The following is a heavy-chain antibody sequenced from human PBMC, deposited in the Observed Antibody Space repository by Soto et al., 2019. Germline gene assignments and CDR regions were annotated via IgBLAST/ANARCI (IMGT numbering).Heavy chain of an antibody. CDR2: INPNSGAT. CDR3: ARGGGTTLAPLP. Sequence: QVQLLQSGAEVKKPGASVKVSCKASGYTFTGYSMHWVRQAPGEGLEWMGWINPNSGATKYAPKFQGRVTMTRDTSNRTAYLELSRLTSDDTAIYYCARGGGTTLAPLPWGQGTPVTVSS. D-gene: IGHD3-16*01. CDR1: GYTFTGYS. J-gene: IGHJ5*02. V-gene: IGHV1-2*02.